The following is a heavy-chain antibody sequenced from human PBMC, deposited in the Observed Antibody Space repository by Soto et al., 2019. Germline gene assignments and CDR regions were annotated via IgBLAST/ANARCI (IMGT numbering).Heavy chain of an antibody. CDR1: GFTFSTAW. CDR3: TTISGYDNSWDH. Sequence: EVQLVESGGGLVKPGESLRVSCAASGFTFSTAWMTWVRQTPGKGLEWVGRIKRKSDGETIDYAAPVTGRFTISRDDSKNTLYLQMNRLKTEDTAVYYCTTISGYDNSWDHWGQGTLVTVSS. D-gene: IGHD5-12*01. V-gene: IGHV3-15*01. CDR2: IKRKSDGETI. J-gene: IGHJ4*02.